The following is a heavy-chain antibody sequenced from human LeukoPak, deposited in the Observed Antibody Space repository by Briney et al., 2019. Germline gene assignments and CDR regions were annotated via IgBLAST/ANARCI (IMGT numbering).Heavy chain of an antibody. D-gene: IGHD3-16*02. CDR3: ARVDHQITFGGVIVRVFDY. CDR1: GGSISSSSYY. Sequence: SETLSLTCTVSGGSISSSSYYWGWIRQPPGKGLEWIGSIYYSGSTYYNPSLKSRVTISVDTSKNQFSLKLSSVTAADTAVYYCARVDHQITFGGVIVRVFDYWGQGTLVTVSS. CDR2: IYYSGST. V-gene: IGHV4-39*07. J-gene: IGHJ4*02.